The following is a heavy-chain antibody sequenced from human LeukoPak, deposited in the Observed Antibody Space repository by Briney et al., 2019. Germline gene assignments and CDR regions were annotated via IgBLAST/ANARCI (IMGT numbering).Heavy chain of an antibody. Sequence: SETLSLTCTVSGGSISSGDYYWSWIRQPPGKGLEWIGYIYYSGSTYYDPSLKSRVTISVGTSKNQFSLKLSSVTAADTAVYYCARVPPTVTYYFDYWGQGTLVTVSS. J-gene: IGHJ4*02. CDR2: IYYSGST. CDR1: GGSISSGDYY. CDR3: ARVPPTVTYYFDY. V-gene: IGHV4-30-4*08. D-gene: IGHD4-17*01.